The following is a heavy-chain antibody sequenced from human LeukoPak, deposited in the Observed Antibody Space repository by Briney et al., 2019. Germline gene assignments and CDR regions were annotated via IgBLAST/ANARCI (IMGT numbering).Heavy chain of an antibody. CDR3: ARDVVGGPKDGGWFDP. CDR1: GASISTYY. CDR2: IYTSGST. J-gene: IGHJ5*02. D-gene: IGHD2-15*01. Sequence: SERLSLTCTVSGASISTYYWSWIRQPAGKGPEWIGRIYTSGSTNYNPSLKSRVTISVDKPKNQVSLKLSSVTAADTAVYYCARDVVGGPKDGGWFDPWGQGTLVIVAS. V-gene: IGHV4-4*07.